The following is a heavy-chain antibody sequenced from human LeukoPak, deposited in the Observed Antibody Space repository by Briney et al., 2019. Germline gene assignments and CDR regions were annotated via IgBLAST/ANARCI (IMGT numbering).Heavy chain of an antibody. CDR3: AKDRALGMDRVFGPADY. D-gene: IGHD5-12*01. CDR1: GFTFSRYS. V-gene: IGHV3-66*01. CDR2: IYSGGST. Sequence: GGSLRLSCAASGFTFSRYSMNWVRQAPGKGLEWVSVIYSGGSTYYADSVKDRFTISRDNSKNTLYLQMNSLRAEDTAVYYCAKDRALGMDRVFGPADYWGQGTLVTVSS. J-gene: IGHJ4*02.